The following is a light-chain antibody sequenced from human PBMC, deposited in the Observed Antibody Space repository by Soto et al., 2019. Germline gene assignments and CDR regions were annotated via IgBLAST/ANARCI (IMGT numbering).Light chain of an antibody. Sequence: QSALTQPASVSGSPGQSITISCTGTSSDVGGYNYVSWYQQHPGKAPKLMIYDVTNRPSGISSRFSGSKSGNTASLTISGLQAEDEADYYCSSYTTSSTPVVFGGGTKLTVL. V-gene: IGLV2-14*01. CDR3: SSYTTSSTPVV. J-gene: IGLJ2*01. CDR1: SSDVGGYNY. CDR2: DVT.